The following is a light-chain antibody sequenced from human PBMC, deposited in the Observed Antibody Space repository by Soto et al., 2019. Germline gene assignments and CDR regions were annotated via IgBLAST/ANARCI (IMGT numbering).Light chain of an antibody. CDR2: AAS. J-gene: IGKJ1*01. Sequence: IQMTQSPSSLSASIGDRVTITCRASQGIGVRLAWFQQKPGKAPQYLIQAASTLASGVQSRFSGSGSGTDFILTINNLQPEDVATYYCLQVNSFPRTFGQGTKVDIK. V-gene: IGKV1-12*01. CDR1: QGIGVR. CDR3: LQVNSFPRT.